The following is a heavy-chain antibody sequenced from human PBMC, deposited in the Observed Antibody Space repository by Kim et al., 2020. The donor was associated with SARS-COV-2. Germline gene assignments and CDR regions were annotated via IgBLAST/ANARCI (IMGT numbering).Heavy chain of an antibody. J-gene: IGHJ4*02. D-gene: IGHD4-17*01. CDR3: AREDNDYGDSCFDY. Sequence: ADSVKGRFTISRDNSKNTLYLQMNSLRAEDTAVYYCAREDNDYGDSCFDYWGQGTLVTVSS. V-gene: IGHV3-33*01.